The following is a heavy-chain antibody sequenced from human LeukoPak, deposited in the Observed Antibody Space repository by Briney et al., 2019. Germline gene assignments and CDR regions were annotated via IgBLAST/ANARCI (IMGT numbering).Heavy chain of an antibody. Sequence: PGGSLRLSCAASGFSVSSDFMVWVRQAPGRGLEWVSILYSGGNTYYAGSVKGRFTISRDNSKNTLFLQMNSLRAEDTAVYYCTRTRDYSGYYYYYGMDVWGQGTTVTVSS. J-gene: IGHJ6*02. CDR1: GFSVSSDF. CDR3: TRTRDYSGYYYYYGMDV. CDR2: LYSGGNT. D-gene: IGHD4-11*01. V-gene: IGHV3-66*01.